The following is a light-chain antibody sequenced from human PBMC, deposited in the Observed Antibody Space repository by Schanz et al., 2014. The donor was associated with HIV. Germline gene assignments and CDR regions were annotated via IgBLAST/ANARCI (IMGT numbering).Light chain of an antibody. CDR2: ATS. Sequence: EIVMTQSPATLSVSPGERATLSCRASQSVSSNLAWYRQKPGQAPRLLIYATSTRATGVPARFSGSGSGTEFTLTISSLQSEDFAFYYCHQYNNWPRTFGQGTKVEVK. CDR3: HQYNNWPRT. V-gene: IGKV3-15*01. CDR1: QSVSSN. J-gene: IGKJ1*01.